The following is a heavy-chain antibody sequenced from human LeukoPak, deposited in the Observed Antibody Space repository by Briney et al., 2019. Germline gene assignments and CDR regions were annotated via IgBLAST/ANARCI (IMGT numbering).Heavy chain of an antibody. D-gene: IGHD5-24*01. CDR2: ISSSTSTI. CDR1: GFTFSTYS. Sequence: GGSLRLSCAASGFTFSTYSVNWVRQAPGKGLEWVSYISSSTSTIDYADSVRGRFTISRDNAKNSLYLQMSSLRAEDTAVYYCARVIGWLQDKSGAFDIWGQGTMVTVSS. CDR3: ARVIGWLQDKSGAFDI. J-gene: IGHJ3*02. V-gene: IGHV3-48*04.